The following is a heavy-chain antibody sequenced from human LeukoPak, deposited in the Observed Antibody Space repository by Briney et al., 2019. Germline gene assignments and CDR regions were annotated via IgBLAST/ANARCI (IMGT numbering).Heavy chain of an antibody. D-gene: IGHD2/OR15-2a*01. CDR2: IYYSGST. CDR3: ARCPTGFLEHFQH. J-gene: IGHJ1*01. Sequence: SETLSLTCTVSGGSISSSSYYWGWIRQPPGKGLEWIGSIYYSGSTYYNPSLKSRVTISVDTSKNQFSLKLSSVTAADTAVYYCARCPTGFLEHFQHWGQGTLVTVSS. CDR1: GGSISSSSYY. V-gene: IGHV4-39*01.